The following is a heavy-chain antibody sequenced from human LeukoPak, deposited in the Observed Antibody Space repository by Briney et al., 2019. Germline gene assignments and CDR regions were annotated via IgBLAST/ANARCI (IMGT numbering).Heavy chain of an antibody. Sequence: ASVKVSCKASGGTFSSYAISWVRQAPGQGLEWMGGIIPIFGTANYAQKFQGRVTITADESTSTAYMELSSLRSEDTAVYYCANLHCSSTSCYEESLGYFDYWGQGTLVTVSS. CDR1: GGTFSSYA. V-gene: IGHV1-69*13. CDR3: ANLHCSSTSCYEESLGYFDY. J-gene: IGHJ4*02. CDR2: IIPIFGTA. D-gene: IGHD2-2*01.